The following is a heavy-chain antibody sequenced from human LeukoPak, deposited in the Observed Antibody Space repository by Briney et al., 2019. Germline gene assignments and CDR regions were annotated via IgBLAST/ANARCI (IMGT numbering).Heavy chain of an antibody. J-gene: IGHJ3*02. D-gene: IGHD6-13*01. V-gene: IGHV4-4*07. Sequence: PSETLSLTCTVSGGSISNYYWSWVRQPAGKGLEWIGRIYTSGSTNYNPSLKSRVTMSVDTSKNQFSLQLNSVTAADTAMYYCARDETAASFDIWGQGTVVTVSS. CDR2: IYTSGST. CDR3: ARDETAASFDI. CDR1: GGSISNYY.